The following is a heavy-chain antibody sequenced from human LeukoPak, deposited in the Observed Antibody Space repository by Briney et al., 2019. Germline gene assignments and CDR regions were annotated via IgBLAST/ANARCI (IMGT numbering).Heavy chain of an antibody. CDR2: ISYDGSNK. Sequence: GGSLRLPCAASGFTFSSYGMHWVRQAPGKGLEWVAVISYDGSNKYYADSVKGRFTISRDNSKNTLYLQMNSLRAEDTAVYYCAKDRADISELFDYWGQGTLVTVSS. CDR3: AKDRADISELFDY. CDR1: GFTFSSYG. J-gene: IGHJ4*02. V-gene: IGHV3-30*18. D-gene: IGHD5-12*01.